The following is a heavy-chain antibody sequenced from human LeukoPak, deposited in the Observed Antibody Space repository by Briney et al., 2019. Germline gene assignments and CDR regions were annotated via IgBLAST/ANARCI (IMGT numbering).Heavy chain of an antibody. V-gene: IGHV4-59*08. Sequence: SETLSLNCTVSGGPISSYQWSWIRQPPGKGLEWIGVYHVGTTDYNPSLKSRVTISVDRSKNQMSLKLSSVTAADTAVYYCARCLGFLIGSSWYPDAFDIWGQGTMVTVSS. D-gene: IGHD6-13*01. CDR3: ARCLGFLIGSSWYPDAFDI. CDR2: VYHVGTT. J-gene: IGHJ3*02. CDR1: GGPISSYQ.